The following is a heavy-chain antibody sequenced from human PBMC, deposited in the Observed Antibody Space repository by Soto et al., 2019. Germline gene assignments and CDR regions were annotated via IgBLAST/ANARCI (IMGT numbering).Heavy chain of an antibody. CDR3: ASHPSTLQYYYYMDV. V-gene: IGHV3-74*01. CDR2: TNSDGSTT. J-gene: IGHJ6*03. CDR1: GFTVSSYW. Sequence: EVQLVESGGGLVQPGGSLRLSCAASGFTVSSYWMHWVRQAPGKGLVWVSRTNSDGSTTSYADSVKGRFTISRDNAKNALYLQMNSLRAEDTAVYYCASHPSTLQYYYYMDVWGKGTTVTVSS.